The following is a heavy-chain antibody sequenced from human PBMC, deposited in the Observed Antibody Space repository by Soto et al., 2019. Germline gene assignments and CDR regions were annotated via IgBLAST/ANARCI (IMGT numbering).Heavy chain of an antibody. J-gene: IGHJ4*02. CDR3: AKDPTGYYIPGPYLDY. Sequence: PGGSLRLSCAASGFTFSSYGMHWVRQAPGKGLEWVAVISYDGSNKYYADSVKGRFTISRDNSKNTLYLQMNSLRAEDTAVYYCAKDPTGYYIPGPYLDYWGQGTLVTVSS. CDR2: ISYDGSNK. CDR1: GFTFSSYG. V-gene: IGHV3-30*18. D-gene: IGHD3-9*01.